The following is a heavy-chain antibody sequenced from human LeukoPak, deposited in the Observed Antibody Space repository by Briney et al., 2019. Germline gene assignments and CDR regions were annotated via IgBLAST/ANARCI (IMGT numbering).Heavy chain of an antibody. CDR3: ARGKYTSFDN. V-gene: IGHV6-1*01. CDR1: GDSIFANNVA. Sequence: SQTLSLTCAISGDSIFANNVAWNWIRQSPSRGLEWLGRTYYRSKWSFDYAVSVKSRITINADTSKNQFSLQLSSVTPEDTAVYYCARGKYTSFDNWGQGTLVTVSS. CDR2: TYYRSKWSF. J-gene: IGHJ4*02. D-gene: IGHD6-6*01.